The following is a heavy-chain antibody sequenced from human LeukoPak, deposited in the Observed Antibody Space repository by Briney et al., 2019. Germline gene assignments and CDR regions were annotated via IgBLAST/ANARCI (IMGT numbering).Heavy chain of an antibody. CDR2: IIPIFGTA. J-gene: IGHJ4*02. CDR3: ARVYGDDGTDY. CDR1: GGTFTSYA. Sequence: SVKVSCTASGGTFTSYAISWVRHAPGQGLEWMGGIIPIFGTANYAQKFQGRVTITADESTSTAYMELSSLRSEDTAVYYCARVYGDDGTDYWGQGTLVTVSS. D-gene: IGHD4-17*01. V-gene: IGHV1-69*13.